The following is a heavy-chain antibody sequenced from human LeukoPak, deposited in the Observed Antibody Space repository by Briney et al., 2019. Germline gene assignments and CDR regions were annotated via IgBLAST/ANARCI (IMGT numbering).Heavy chain of an antibody. V-gene: IGHV3-21*01. J-gene: IGHJ4*02. CDR2: ISSSSSYI. D-gene: IGHD6-13*01. Sequence: GGSLRLSCAASGFTFSSYSMNWVRQAPGKGLEWVSSISSSSSYIYYADSVKGRFTISRDNAKNSLYLQMNSLRAEDTAVYCCARDRGGIAAAFDYWGQGTLVTVSS. CDR3: ARDRGGIAAAFDY. CDR1: GFTFSSYS.